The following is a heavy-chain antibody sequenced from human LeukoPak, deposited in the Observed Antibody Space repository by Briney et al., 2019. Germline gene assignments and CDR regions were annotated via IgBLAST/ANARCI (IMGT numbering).Heavy chain of an antibody. V-gene: IGHV4-39*07. CDR3: ARDNWNDLKQDAFDI. CDR1: GGSISSYY. Sequence: SETLSLTCTVSGGSISSYYWGWIRQPPGKGLEWIGSIYYSGSTYYNPSLKSRVTISVDTSKNQFSLKLSSVTAADMAVYYCARDNWNDLKQDAFDIWGQGTMVTVSS. D-gene: IGHD1-20*01. J-gene: IGHJ3*02. CDR2: IYYSGST.